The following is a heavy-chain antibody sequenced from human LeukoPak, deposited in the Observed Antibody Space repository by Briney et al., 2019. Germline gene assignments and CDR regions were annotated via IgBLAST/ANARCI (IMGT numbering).Heavy chain of an antibody. CDR1: GASISSGGHY. J-gene: IGHJ4*02. Sequence: PSQTLSLTCAVSGASISSGGHYWSWFRQRPGMGLEWIGYIYNSGNTFYTPSLKSRVAISADTSQNQLSLNLSSVTAADTALYYCARDSDSGWFFDYWGQGVLVTVSS. CDR3: ARDSDSGWFFDY. CDR2: IYNSGNT. V-gene: IGHV4-31*11. D-gene: IGHD6-19*01.